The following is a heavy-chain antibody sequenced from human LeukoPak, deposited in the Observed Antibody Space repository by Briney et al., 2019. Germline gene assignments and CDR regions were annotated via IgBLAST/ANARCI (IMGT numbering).Heavy chain of an antibody. V-gene: IGHV3-23*01. Sequence: GGSLRLSCAASGLTFSSHAMSWLRQAPGKGLEWVSAISGSGGSTYYADSVKGRFTISRDNSKNTLYLQMNSLRAEDTAVYYCAKEYERLGELSFDYWGQGTLVTVSS. CDR1: GLTFSSHA. CDR3: AKEYERLGELSFDY. J-gene: IGHJ4*02. CDR2: ISGSGGST. D-gene: IGHD3-16*02.